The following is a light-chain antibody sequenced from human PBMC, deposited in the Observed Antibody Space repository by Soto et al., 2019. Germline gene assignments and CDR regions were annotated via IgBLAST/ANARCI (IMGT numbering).Light chain of an antibody. Sequence: EIVLTQSPGTLSLSPGDRATLSCRASQRLSSSYLAWYQQKPGQAPRLLIYAASSRATGIPDRFSGSGSGTDFTLTISRLEPEDFAVYFCQERNRWPRGTFGAGTKVEIK. CDR2: AAS. CDR3: QERNRWPRGT. V-gene: IGKV3D-20*02. J-gene: IGKJ4*01. CDR1: QRLSSSY.